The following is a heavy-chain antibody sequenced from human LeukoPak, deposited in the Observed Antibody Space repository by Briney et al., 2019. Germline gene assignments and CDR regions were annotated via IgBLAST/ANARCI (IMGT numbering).Heavy chain of an antibody. V-gene: IGHV1-18*04. J-gene: IGHJ2*01. CDR3: ARTLGGNHLQMATGVDL. Sequence: VSLTVSCKPSDYSFTVYGISWVRQVPGQGFKWMGWISAYKGNTNYAAKFQGRVTMTTDTSTSTGYMELTSLRSDDTAVYYCARTLGGNHLQMATGVDLGGRGPPVTVS. CDR2: ISAYKGNT. D-gene: IGHD5-24*01. CDR1: DYSFTVYG.